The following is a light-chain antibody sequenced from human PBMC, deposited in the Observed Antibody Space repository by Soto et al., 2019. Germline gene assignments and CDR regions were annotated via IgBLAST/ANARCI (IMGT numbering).Light chain of an antibody. CDR3: SSYTISRTYV. Sequence: QSALPQPASVSGSPGQSITISCTGTSSDVGAYNFVSWHQQHPGKVPKLIIYNVYDRPSGISYRFSGSKSGNTASLTISGLQGEDEADYYCSSYTISRTYVFGTGTKVTVL. J-gene: IGLJ1*01. CDR2: NVY. V-gene: IGLV2-14*03. CDR1: SSDVGAYNF.